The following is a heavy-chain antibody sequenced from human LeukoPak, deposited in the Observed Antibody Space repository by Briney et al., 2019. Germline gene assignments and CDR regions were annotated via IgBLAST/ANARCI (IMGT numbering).Heavy chain of an antibody. D-gene: IGHD2-2*01. CDR2: IYYSGST. CDR1: GGSISSYY. Sequence: ASETLSLTCTVSGGSISSYYWSWIRQPPGKGLEWIGYIYYSGSTNYNPSLKSRVTISVDTSKNQFSLKLSSVTAADTAVYYCARPYCSSTSCPMDNWFDPWGQGTLVTVSS. CDR3: ARPYCSSTSCPMDNWFDP. J-gene: IGHJ5*02. V-gene: IGHV4-59*08.